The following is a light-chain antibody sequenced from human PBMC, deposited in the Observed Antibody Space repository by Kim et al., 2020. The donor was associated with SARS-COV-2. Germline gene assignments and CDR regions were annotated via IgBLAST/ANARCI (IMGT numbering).Light chain of an antibody. V-gene: IGKV3-15*01. Sequence: EIVMTQSPATLSMSPGERATLSCRASQSIRADLAWYQQKSGQAPRLLIYDASTRATGVPARFTGSGSGTDFTLTINGLQSEDFAMYYCQQYNYWTPWTFGQGTKVDIK. CDR3: QQYNYWTPWT. CDR1: QSIRAD. CDR2: DAS. J-gene: IGKJ1*01.